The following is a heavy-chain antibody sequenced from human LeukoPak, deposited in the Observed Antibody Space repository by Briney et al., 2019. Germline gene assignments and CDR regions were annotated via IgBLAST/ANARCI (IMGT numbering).Heavy chain of an antibody. CDR2: IRYDGSNK. CDR1: GFTFSSYG. J-gene: IGHJ4*02. Sequence: GGSLRLSCAASGFTFSSYGMHWVRQAPGKGLEWVAFIRYDGSNKYYADSVKGRFTISRDNSKNTLYLQMNSLRAEDTAVYYCAKSAFETTVTTEDYWGQGTLVTVSS. V-gene: IGHV3-30*02. CDR3: AKSAFETTVTTEDY. D-gene: IGHD4-17*01.